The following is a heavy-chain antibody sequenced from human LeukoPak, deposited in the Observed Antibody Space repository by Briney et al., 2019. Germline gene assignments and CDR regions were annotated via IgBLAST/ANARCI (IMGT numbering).Heavy chain of an antibody. J-gene: IGHJ6*03. CDR3: ARVPEYDYGGNSYYYYMDV. CDR2: IYTSGST. D-gene: IGHD4-23*01. CDR1: GGSISSGSYY. V-gene: IGHV4-61*02. Sequence: SETLSLTCTVSGGSISSGSYYWSWIRQPAGKGLEWIGRIYTSGSTNYNPSLKSRVTISVDTSKNQFSLKLSSVTAADTAVYYCARVPEYDYGGNSYYYYMDVWGKGTTVTISS.